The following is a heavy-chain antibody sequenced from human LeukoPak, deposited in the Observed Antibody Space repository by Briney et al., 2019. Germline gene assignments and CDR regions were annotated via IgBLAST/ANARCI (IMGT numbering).Heavy chain of an antibody. Sequence: ASVKVSCKASGYTFTGYYMHWVRQAPGQGLEWMGWISPNSGGTNYAQKFQGRVTMTRDTSISTAYMELGRLRSDDTAVYYCARWELSGPYGMDVWGQGTTVTVSS. V-gene: IGHV1-2*02. CDR1: GYTFTGYY. J-gene: IGHJ6*02. CDR3: ARWELSGPYGMDV. D-gene: IGHD1-26*01. CDR2: ISPNSGGT.